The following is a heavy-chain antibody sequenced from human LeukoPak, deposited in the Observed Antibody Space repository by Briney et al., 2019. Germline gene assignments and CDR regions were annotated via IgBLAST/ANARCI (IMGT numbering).Heavy chain of an antibody. CDR2: IIPTFGTA. Sequence: SVKVSCKASGGTFSSYAISWVRQAPGQGLEWMGGIIPTFGTANYAQKFQGRVTITTDESTSTAYMELSSLRSEDTAVYYCARSPAVVGYCSSTSCYTELPYFDYWGQGTLVTVSS. CDR1: GGTFSSYA. V-gene: IGHV1-69*05. CDR3: ARSPAVVGYCSSTSCYTELPYFDY. D-gene: IGHD2-2*02. J-gene: IGHJ4*02.